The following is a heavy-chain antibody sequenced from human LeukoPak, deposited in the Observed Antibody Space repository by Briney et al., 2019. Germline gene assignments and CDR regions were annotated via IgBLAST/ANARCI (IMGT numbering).Heavy chain of an antibody. CDR3: ARAPPGLTFGPGDY. V-gene: IGHV1-18*01. CDR1: GYSFTSYG. Sequence: GASVTVSCTASGYSFTSYGMTWVRQAPGQGLVWMGWISGYDGYAKYAENLQGRVTWTIDTSTTTAYMEMRSLGSDDTAVYSCARAPPGLTFGPGDYWGQGSLVIVSS. J-gene: IGHJ4*02. D-gene: IGHD1-14*01. CDR2: ISGYDGYA.